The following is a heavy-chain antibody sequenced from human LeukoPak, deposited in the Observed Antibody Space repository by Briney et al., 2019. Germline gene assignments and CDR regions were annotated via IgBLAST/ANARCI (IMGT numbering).Heavy chain of an antibody. D-gene: IGHD6-19*01. J-gene: IGHJ4*02. CDR2: IYDSGST. Sequence: PSETLSLTCSVSGASISSDYWSWIRQPPGKGLEWIGHIYDSGSTNYNSSLKSRVTISIDTSKNQFSLNLSSVTAADTAVYYCAKDPRALAGSKYWGQGTLVTVSS. V-gene: IGHV4-59*12. CDR3: AKDPRALAGSKY. CDR1: GASISSDY.